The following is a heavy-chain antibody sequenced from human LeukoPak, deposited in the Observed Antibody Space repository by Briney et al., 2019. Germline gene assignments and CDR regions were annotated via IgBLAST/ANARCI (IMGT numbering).Heavy chain of an antibody. Sequence: PSQTLSLTCTVSGGSISSGGYYWSWIRQHPGKGLEWTGYIYYSGSTYYNPSLKSRVTISVDTSKNQFSLKLSSVTAADTAVYYCARSRNQWLTVVDYWGQGTLVTVSS. D-gene: IGHD6-19*01. V-gene: IGHV4-31*03. CDR1: GGSISSGGYY. CDR2: IYYSGST. J-gene: IGHJ4*02. CDR3: ARSRNQWLTVVDY.